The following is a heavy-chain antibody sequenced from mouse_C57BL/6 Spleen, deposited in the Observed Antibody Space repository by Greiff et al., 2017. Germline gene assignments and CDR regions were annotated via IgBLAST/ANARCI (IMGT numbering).Heavy chain of an antibody. CDR1: GYTFTSYW. CDR3: ARAGERGY. CDR2: IDPSDSYT. Sequence: QVQLQQPGAELVKPGASVKLSCKASGYTFTSYWMQWVKQRPGQGLEWIGEIDPSDSYTNYNQKFKGKATLTVDTSSSTAYMQLSSLTSEDSAVYYCARAGERGYWGQGTTLTVSS. J-gene: IGHJ2*01. V-gene: IGHV1-50*01.